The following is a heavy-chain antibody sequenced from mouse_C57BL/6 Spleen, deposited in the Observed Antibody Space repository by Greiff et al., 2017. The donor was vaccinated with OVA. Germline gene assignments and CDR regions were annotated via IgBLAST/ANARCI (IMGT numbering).Heavy chain of an antibody. CDR3: ARWSYYYGSKGWYFDV. J-gene: IGHJ1*03. D-gene: IGHD1-1*01. CDR1: GYAFSSSW. CDR2: IYPGDGDT. Sequence: VQLQQSGPELVKPGASVKISCKASGYAFSSSWMNWVKQRPGKGLEWIGRIYPGDGDTNYNGKFKGKATLTADKSSSTAYMQLSSLTSEDSAVYFCARWSYYYGSKGWYFDVWGTGTTVTVSS. V-gene: IGHV1-82*01.